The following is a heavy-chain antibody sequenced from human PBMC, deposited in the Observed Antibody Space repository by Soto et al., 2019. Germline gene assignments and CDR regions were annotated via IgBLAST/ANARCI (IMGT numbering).Heavy chain of an antibody. D-gene: IGHD3-22*01. CDR1: GFTFSAYS. CDR3: VRATYFSDSSGYTRCFDY. CDR2: ISGDRAYI. J-gene: IGHJ4*02. Sequence: PGGSLRLSCVASGFTFSAYSMNWVRQAPGKGLEWLSYISGDRAYIYYADSVRGRFTISRDNAENSVYLQMNSLKTEDTAVYYCVRATYFSDSSGYTRCFDYWGQGTLVTVSS. V-gene: IGHV3-21*04.